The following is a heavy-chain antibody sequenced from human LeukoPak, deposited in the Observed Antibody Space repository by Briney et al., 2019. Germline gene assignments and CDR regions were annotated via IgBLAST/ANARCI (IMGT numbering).Heavy chain of an antibody. CDR3: ARGPDYYGSGTYYPDY. V-gene: IGHV4-59*01. CDR2: IYYSGST. J-gene: IGHJ4*02. D-gene: IGHD3-10*01. CDR1: GGSISSYY. Sequence: PSETLSLTCTVSGGSISSYYWSWIRQPPGKGLEWIGYIYYSGSTNYNPSPKSRVTISVDTSKNQFSLKLSSVTAADTAVYYCARGPDYYGSGTYYPDYWGQGTLVTVSS.